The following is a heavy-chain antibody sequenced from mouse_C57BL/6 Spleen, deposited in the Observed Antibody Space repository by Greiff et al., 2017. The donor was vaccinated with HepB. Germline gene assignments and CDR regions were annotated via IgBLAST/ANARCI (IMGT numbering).Heavy chain of an antibody. CDR1: GYTFTSYW. CDR3: ARERLYDGFAY. V-gene: IGHV1-64*01. CDR2: IHPNSGST. J-gene: IGHJ3*01. D-gene: IGHD2-12*01. Sequence: LQESGAELVKPGASVKLSCKASGYTFTSYWMHWVKQRPGQGLEWIGMIHPNSGSTNYNEKFKSKATLTVDKSSSTAYMQLSSLTSEDSAVYYCARERLYDGFAYWGQGTLVTVSA.